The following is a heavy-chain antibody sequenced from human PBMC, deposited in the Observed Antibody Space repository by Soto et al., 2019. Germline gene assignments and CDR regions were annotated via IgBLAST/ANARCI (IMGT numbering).Heavy chain of an antibody. CDR2: IWYDGSNK. CDR1: GFTFSSYG. CDR3: ASSYYYYYYMDV. Sequence: ESGGGVVQPGRSLRLSCAASGFTFSSYGMHWVRQAPGKGLEWVAVIWYDGSNKYYADSVKGRFTISRDNSKNTLYLQMNSLRAEDTAVYYCASSYYYYYYMDVWGKGTTVTVSS. V-gene: IGHV3-33*01. J-gene: IGHJ6*03.